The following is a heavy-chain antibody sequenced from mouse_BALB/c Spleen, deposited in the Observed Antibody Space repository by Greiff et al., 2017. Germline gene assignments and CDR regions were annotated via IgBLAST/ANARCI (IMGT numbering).Heavy chain of an antibody. J-gene: IGHJ2*01. V-gene: IGHV1S137*01. CDR3: ASGGGNHGDYFDY. CDR1: GYTFTDYA. Sequence: QVQLKESGAELVRPGVSVKISCKGSGYTFTDYAMHWVKQSHAKSLEWIGVISTYYGDASYNQKFKGKATMTVDKSSSTAYMELARLTSEDSAIYYCASGGGNHGDYFDYWGQGTTLTVSS. CDR2: ISTYYGDA. D-gene: IGHD2-1*01.